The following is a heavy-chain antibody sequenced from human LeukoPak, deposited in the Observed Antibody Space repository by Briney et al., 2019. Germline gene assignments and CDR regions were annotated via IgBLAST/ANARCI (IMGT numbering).Heavy chain of an antibody. CDR3: AKDTGRPTDAITMEDNAFDI. J-gene: IGHJ3*02. V-gene: IGHV3-9*01. D-gene: IGHD3-3*01. CDR1: GFTFDDHG. Sequence: GGSLRLSCAASGFTFDDHGMHWVRQAPGKGLEWVSGTSWSSGIIGYADSVKGRFTISRDNAKNSLYLQMDGLRAEDTALYYCAKDTGRPTDAITMEDNAFDIWGQGTMVTVSS. CDR2: TSWSSGII.